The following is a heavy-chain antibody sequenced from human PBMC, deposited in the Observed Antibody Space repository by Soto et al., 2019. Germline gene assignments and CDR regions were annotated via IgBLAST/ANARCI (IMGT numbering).Heavy chain of an antibody. J-gene: IGHJ4*02. CDR1: GGSISSGGYS. Sequence: SETLSLTCSVFGGSISSGGYSWSWIRQPPGKGLEWIGYIYHSGSTYYNPSLKSRVTISVDRSKNQFSLKLSSVTAADTAVYYCARSPYGDYLDYWGQGTLVTVSS. V-gene: IGHV4-30-2*01. CDR2: IYHSGST. CDR3: ARSPYGDYLDY. D-gene: IGHD4-17*01.